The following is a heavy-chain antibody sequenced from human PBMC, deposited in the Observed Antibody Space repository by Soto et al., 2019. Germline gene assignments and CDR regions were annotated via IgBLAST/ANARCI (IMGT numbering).Heavy chain of an antibody. CDR2: IYHSGST. CDR3: ARDLTYYDSSGYYSPYFDY. V-gene: IGHV4-4*02. J-gene: IGHJ4*02. CDR1: GDSISSSNW. Sequence: PSETLSLTCAVSGDSISSSNWWSWVRQPPGKGLEWIGEIYHSGSTNYNPSLKSRVTISVDKSKNQFSLKLSSVTAADTAVYYCARDLTYYDSSGYYSPYFDYWGQGTLVTVSS. D-gene: IGHD3-22*01.